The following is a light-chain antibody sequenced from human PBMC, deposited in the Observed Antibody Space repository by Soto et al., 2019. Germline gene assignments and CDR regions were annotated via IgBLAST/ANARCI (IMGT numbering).Light chain of an antibody. CDR3: QQYDSSPKT. CDR1: QSVSNIY. V-gene: IGKV3-20*01. Sequence: LGLTQSPGTLSLSPGETATLSCRASQSVSNIYLGWYQQKPGQAPRLLIFDGSSRATGIPDRFSGSGSGTDFTLTISRLEPEDFAVYYCQQYDSSPKTFGRGTKVDIK. J-gene: IGKJ1*01. CDR2: DGS.